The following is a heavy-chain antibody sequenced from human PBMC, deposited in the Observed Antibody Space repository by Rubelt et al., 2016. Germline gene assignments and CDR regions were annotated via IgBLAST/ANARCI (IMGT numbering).Heavy chain of an antibody. CDR3: AGPFEHSSSRMEFDP. J-gene: IGHJ5*02. V-gene: IGHV3-74*01. CDR2: ISSDGSVA. CDR1: GIAFSNSA. D-gene: IGHD6-6*01. Sequence: VQPGGSLRLSCAASGIAFSNSAMNWVRQAPGKGLVWVSCISSDGSVARYADSVKGRFTISRDNAKNTLYLWMNSLRAEDTAVYYCAGPFEHSSSRMEFDPWGQGTLVTVSS.